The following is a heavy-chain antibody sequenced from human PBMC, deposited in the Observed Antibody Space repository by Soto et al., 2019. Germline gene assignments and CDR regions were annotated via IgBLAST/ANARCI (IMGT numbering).Heavy chain of an antibody. CDR3: ARGYSGGYYYAMDV. J-gene: IGHJ6*01. D-gene: IGHD4-4*01. CDR2: ISPMYNKP. V-gene: IGHV1-69*01. CDR1: GVTCTTYA. Sequence: QVQLVQSGAEVKKPGSSVRFSCQASGVTCTTYAFNWVRQAPGQGLEWMGGISPMYNKPNYAPNFLGRVTISADPSTSTAYMELTTLRSEDTAVYFCARGYSGGYYYAMDVWGPGTTVTVSS.